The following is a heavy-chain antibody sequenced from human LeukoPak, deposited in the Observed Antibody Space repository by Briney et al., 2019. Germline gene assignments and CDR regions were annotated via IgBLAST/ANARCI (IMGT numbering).Heavy chain of an antibody. CDR1: GFTFSSYW. Sequence: QTGGSLRLSCAASGFTFSSYWMHWVRQVPGKGLVWVARINSDGRSTSYAESLKGRFTISRDNAKNTLYLQMNSLRAEDTAVYYCARDVWGDRDSYFDYWGQGTLVTVSS. D-gene: IGHD2-21*01. CDR3: ARDVWGDRDSYFDY. CDR2: INSDGRST. V-gene: IGHV3-74*01. J-gene: IGHJ4*02.